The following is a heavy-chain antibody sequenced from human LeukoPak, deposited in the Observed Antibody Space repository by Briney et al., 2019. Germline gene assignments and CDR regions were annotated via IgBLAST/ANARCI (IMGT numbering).Heavy chain of an antibody. V-gene: IGHV1-2*02. J-gene: IGHJ4*02. Sequence: ASVKVSCKASGYTFTGYYMHWVRQAPGQGLEWMGWVNPNTGGTNFAQKFQGRVHMTRATSISTAYMELSRLRSDVTAVYFCARDREYRSSSYPLDYWGQGTLVTVSS. CDR3: ARDREYRSSSYPLDY. CDR2: VNPNTGGT. D-gene: IGHD6-6*01. CDR1: GYTFTGYY.